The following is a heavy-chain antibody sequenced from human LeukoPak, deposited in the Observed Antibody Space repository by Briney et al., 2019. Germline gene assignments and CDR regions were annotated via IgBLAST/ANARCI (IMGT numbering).Heavy chain of an antibody. J-gene: IGHJ4*02. Sequence: GGSLRLSCAASGFTFSSYAMSWVRQAPGKGLEWVAVIWYDGRTQFYAESVKGRFAVSRDNSKNTLYLQMNSLRAEDTAVYHCARGEYYHESSGYPNYWGQGTLVTVSS. CDR3: ARGEYYHESSGYPNY. CDR1: GFTFSSYA. D-gene: IGHD3-22*01. CDR2: IWYDGRTQ. V-gene: IGHV3-33*08.